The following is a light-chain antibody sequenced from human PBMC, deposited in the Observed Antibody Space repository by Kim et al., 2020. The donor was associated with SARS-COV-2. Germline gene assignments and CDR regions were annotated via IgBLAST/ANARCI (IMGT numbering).Light chain of an antibody. Sequence: EIVLTQSPGTQSLSPGERATLSCRASQSLASTYLAWYQQKPGQAPKLLIYATSTRATGIPDRFSGSGSGTDFSLSISRLEPEDFAVYYCQQCGRSPYSFGPGTKLEI. CDR2: ATS. J-gene: IGKJ2*01. V-gene: IGKV3-20*01. CDR3: QQCGRSPYS. CDR1: QSLASTY.